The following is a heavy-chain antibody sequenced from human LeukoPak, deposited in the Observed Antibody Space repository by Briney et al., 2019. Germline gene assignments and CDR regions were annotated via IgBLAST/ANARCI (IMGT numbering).Heavy chain of an antibody. CDR1: GFTFSSYE. CDR3: ASELLAFSSSWDDY. Sequence: GGSLRLSCAASGFTFSSYEMHWVRQAPGKGLEWVSYISSSGSTIYYADSVKGRFTISRDNAKKSLYLQMNSLRAEDTAVYYCASELLAFSSSWDDYWGQGTQVTVSS. CDR2: ISSSGSTI. D-gene: IGHD6-13*01. V-gene: IGHV3-48*03. J-gene: IGHJ4*02.